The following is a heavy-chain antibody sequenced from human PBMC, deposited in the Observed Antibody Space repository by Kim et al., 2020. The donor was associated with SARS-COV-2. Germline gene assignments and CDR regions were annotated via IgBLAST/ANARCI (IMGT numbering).Heavy chain of an antibody. CDR3: ARGYSSGWYYFDY. J-gene: IGHJ4*02. Sequence: YAASVKARFTISRDNAKNSLYLQMNSLRAEDTAVYYCARGYSSGWYYFDYWGQGTLVTVSS. V-gene: IGHV3-21*01. D-gene: IGHD6-19*01.